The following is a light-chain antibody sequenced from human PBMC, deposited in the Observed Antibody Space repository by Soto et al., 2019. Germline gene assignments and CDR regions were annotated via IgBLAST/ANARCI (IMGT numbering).Light chain of an antibody. Sequence: QSALTQPASVSGSPGQSITISCTGTSSNIGTYNYVSWYQQHPGRAPKFMIYDVSSRPSGVSNRFSGSKSGNTASLTISGLQAEDEADYYCSSYTSSSDVVFGGVTKLAVL. CDR2: DVS. CDR1: SSNIGTYNY. CDR3: SSYTSSSDVV. J-gene: IGLJ2*01. V-gene: IGLV2-14*03.